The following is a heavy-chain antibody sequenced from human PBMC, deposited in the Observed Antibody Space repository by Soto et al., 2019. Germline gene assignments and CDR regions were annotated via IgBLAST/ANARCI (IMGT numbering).Heavy chain of an antibody. CDR2: IYHSGST. J-gene: IGHJ5*02. CDR3: ARGHMVRGVIVLGSLYNWFDP. D-gene: IGHD3-10*01. Sequence: SETLSLTCAVSGYSISSGYYWGWIRQPPGKGLEWIGSIYHSGSTYYNPSLKSRVTISVDTSKNQFSLKLSSVTAADTAVYYCARGHMVRGVIVLGSLYNWFDPRGQGTLVTVSS. CDR1: GYSISSGYY. V-gene: IGHV4-38-2*01.